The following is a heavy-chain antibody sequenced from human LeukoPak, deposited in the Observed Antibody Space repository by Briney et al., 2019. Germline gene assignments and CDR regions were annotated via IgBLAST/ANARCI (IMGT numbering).Heavy chain of an antibody. D-gene: IGHD3-22*01. Sequence: PGGSLRLSCAASGFTVSSNYMSWVRQAPGKGLEWVSVIYSGGSTYYADSVKGRFTISRDKSNNTLYLQMNSLGAEDTAVYYCARTYYYDSSGYYPFDYWGQGTLVTVPS. CDR1: GFTVSSNY. V-gene: IGHV3-53*01. CDR2: IYSGGST. CDR3: ARTYYYDSSGYYPFDY. J-gene: IGHJ4*02.